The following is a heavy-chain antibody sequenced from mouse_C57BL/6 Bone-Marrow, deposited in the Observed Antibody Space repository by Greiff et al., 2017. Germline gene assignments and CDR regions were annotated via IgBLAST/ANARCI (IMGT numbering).Heavy chain of an antibody. J-gene: IGHJ3*01. CDR3: ARWLLRLDD. D-gene: IGHD1-1*01. CDR2: IYPGSGST. V-gene: IGHV1-55*01. CDR1: GYNFTDYW. Sequence: VKLMESGAELVKPGASVKMSCKASGYNFTDYWITWVKQRPGQGLEWIGVIYPGSGSTNYNEKFTSKATLTVDTSSSTAYMQLSSLTSECSAVYYCARWLLRLDDWGQGTLVTVSA.